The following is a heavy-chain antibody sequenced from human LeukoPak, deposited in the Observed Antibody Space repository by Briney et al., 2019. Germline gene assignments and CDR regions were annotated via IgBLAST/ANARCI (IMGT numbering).Heavy chain of an antibody. CDR3: AKDQRGVLMVYASNWFDP. V-gene: IGHV3-30*02. D-gene: IGHD2-8*01. Sequence: GGSLRLSCAASGFTFSSYGMHWVRQAPGKALEWVAFIRYDGSNKYYADSVKGRFTISRDNSKNTLYLQMNSLRAEDTAVYYCAKDQRGVLMVYASNWFDPWGQGTLVTVSS. J-gene: IGHJ5*02. CDR2: IRYDGSNK. CDR1: GFTFSSYG.